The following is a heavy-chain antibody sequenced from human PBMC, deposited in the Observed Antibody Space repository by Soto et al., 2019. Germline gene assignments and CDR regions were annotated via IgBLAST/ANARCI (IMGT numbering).Heavy chain of an antibody. D-gene: IGHD6-13*01. V-gene: IGHV5-51*01. CDR2: IYPSDSDT. CDR3: ARTSAAGKYYYGMDV. J-gene: IGHJ6*02. CDR1: GYSFTNYW. Sequence: GESLKISCKGSGYSFTNYWIGWVRQMPGKGLEWMGIIYPSDSDTRYSPSFQGQVTISADKSISTASLQWSSLKASDTAMYYCARTSAAGKYYYGMDVWGQGTTVTVSS.